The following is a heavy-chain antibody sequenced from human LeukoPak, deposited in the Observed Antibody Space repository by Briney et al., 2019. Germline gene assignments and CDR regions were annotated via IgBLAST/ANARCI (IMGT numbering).Heavy chain of an antibody. CDR3: AKGYDILTGYYTIIYHYGMDV. CDR2: ISGSGEST. J-gene: IGHJ6*02. V-gene: IGHV3-23*01. D-gene: IGHD3-9*01. Sequence: GGSLRLSCAASGFTFSSYAMSWVRQAPGKGLEWVSAISGSGESTYHADSVKGRFTISRDNSKNTLYLQMNSLRAEDTAVYYCAKGYDILTGYYTIIYHYGMDVWGQGTTVTVSS. CDR1: GFTFSSYA.